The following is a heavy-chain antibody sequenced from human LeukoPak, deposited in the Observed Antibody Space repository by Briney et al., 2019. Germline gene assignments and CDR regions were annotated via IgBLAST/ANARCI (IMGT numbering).Heavy chain of an antibody. J-gene: IGHJ4*02. CDR3: ARHIAAAGRTFDY. V-gene: IGHV1-8*01. CDR2: MNPNSGNT. Sequence: AASVKVSCKASGYTFTSYDINLVRQATGQGLEWMGWMNPNSGNTGYAQKFQGRVTMTRNTSISTAYMELSSLRSEDTAVYYCARHIAAAGRTFDYWGQGTLVTVSS. CDR1: GYTFTSYD. D-gene: IGHD6-13*01.